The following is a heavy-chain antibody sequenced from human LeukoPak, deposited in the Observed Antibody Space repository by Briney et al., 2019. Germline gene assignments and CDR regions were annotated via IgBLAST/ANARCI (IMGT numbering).Heavy chain of an antibody. V-gene: IGHV1-2*02. Sequence: ASVKVSYKASGYTFTGYYMHWVRQAPGQGLEWMGWINPNSGGTNYAQKFQGRVTMTRDTSISTAYMELSRLRSDDTAVYYCARNLYDSSGYWDYWGQGTLVTVSS. CDR3: ARNLYDSSGYWDY. D-gene: IGHD3-22*01. J-gene: IGHJ4*02. CDR2: INPNSGGT. CDR1: GYTFTGYY.